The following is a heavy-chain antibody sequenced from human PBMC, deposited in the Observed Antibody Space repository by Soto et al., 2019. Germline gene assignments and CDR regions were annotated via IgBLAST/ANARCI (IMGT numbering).Heavy chain of an antibody. Sequence: EVHLLESGGALVQPGGSLRLSCAASGFTFSSYAMYWVRQAPGKGLEWVSTISNSGNTYYADSVEGRFTIPRDNSKNTLYLQMNSLRAEDTAVYYCAKTKFRGVVVNVWGQGTTVTVSS. D-gene: IGHD3-10*01. CDR1: GFTFSSYA. CDR3: AKTKFRGVVVNV. CDR2: ISNSGNT. V-gene: IGHV3-23*01. J-gene: IGHJ6*02.